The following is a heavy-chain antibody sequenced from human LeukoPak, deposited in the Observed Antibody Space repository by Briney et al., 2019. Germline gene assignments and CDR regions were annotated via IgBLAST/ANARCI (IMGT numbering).Heavy chain of an antibody. Sequence: GGSLRLSCAASGFTFSSYWMNWVRQAPGKGLVWVSRIASDGSSTTYADSVKGRFSISRDNAKNTLYLQMNSLRAEDTAVYYCAKGYTYGSDWGQGTLVAVSS. D-gene: IGHD5-18*01. CDR1: GFTFSSYW. J-gene: IGHJ4*02. CDR3: AKGYTYGSD. V-gene: IGHV3-74*01. CDR2: IASDGSST.